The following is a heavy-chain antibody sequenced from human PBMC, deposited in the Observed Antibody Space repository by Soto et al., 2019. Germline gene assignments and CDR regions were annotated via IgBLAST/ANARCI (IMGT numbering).Heavy chain of an antibody. D-gene: IGHD2-2*01. CDR2: INPYNANT. Sequence: GASVKVSCKTSGYTFTNHGINWVRQAPGQGLEWMGWINPYNANTNYAQKLQGRVTMTRDTPTSTVYMDLNGLRSEDTAVYYCARGGEVPAAPFDHWGQGTLVTVSS. V-gene: IGHV1-18*04. J-gene: IGHJ5*02. CDR3: ARGGEVPAAPFDH. CDR1: GYTFTNHG.